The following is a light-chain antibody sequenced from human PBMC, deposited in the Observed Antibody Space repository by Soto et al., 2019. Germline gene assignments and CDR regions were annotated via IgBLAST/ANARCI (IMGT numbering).Light chain of an antibody. CDR2: EVN. CDR3: CSYAGIRGWI. CDR1: TSDVGNFDL. V-gene: IGLV2-23*02. J-gene: IGLJ2*01. Sequence: QSVLTQPASVSGSPGPSITISCTGTTSDVGNFDLFSWYQRHPGKAPQVIIYEVNKRPSGVSNRFSGSKSGNTATLTISGLQAEDEADYSCCSYAGIRGWIFGGGTKLTVL.